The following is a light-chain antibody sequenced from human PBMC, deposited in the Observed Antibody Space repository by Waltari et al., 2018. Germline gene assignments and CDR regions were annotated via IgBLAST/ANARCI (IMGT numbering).Light chain of an antibody. J-gene: IGKJ1*01. Sequence: DIVMTQSPDSLAVSLGERATINCQSSQSVLYSSNNKNYLAWYQQKPGQPPKLLIYWASTRESGVPDRFSGSGSGTDFTLTISSLQAEDVAVYYCQQFYISPQTFGQGTKVEIK. CDR2: WAS. V-gene: IGKV4-1*01. CDR3: QQFYISPQT. CDR1: QSVLYSSNNKNY.